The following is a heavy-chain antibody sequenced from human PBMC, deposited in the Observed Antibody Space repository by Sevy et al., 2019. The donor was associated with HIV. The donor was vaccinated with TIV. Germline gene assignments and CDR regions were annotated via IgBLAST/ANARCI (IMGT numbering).Heavy chain of an antibody. J-gene: IGHJ3*02. CDR1: GGSISSSNW. CDR2: IYHGGGT. CDR3: AGRRFGSYYHDGAFDI. V-gene: IGHV4-4*02. D-gene: IGHD1-26*01. Sequence: SETLSLTCAVSGGSISSSNWWSWVRQPPGKGLEWIGEIYHGGGTNYNPSLKRRVTISVDKSKNQFSLKLSSVTAADTAVYYCAGRRFGSYYHDGAFDIWGQGTMVTVSS.